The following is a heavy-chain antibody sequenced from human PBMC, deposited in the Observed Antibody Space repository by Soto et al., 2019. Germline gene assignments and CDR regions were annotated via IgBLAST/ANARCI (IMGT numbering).Heavy chain of an antibody. V-gene: IGHV5-51*01. CDR1: GYSCSIYW. D-gene: IGHD2-15*01. CDR3: ARARLYCSGGTCYSTAAFDI. CDR2: IYADNSDT. Sequence: GESLKISCKCSGYSCSIYWVGLVRQMPGKGLEWMGIIYADNSDTRYIPSFQGQVTISVDKSTSSAYLQWSSLKASDTAMYYCARARLYCSGGTCYSTAAFDIWGQGTMGTV. J-gene: IGHJ3*02.